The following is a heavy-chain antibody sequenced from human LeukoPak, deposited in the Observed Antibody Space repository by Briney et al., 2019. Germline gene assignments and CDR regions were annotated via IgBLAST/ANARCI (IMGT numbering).Heavy chain of an antibody. CDR1: GFTFSSYG. V-gene: IGHV3-33*04. J-gene: IGHJ5*02. CDR2: IWYEGTNK. CDR3: ARQGGVGSYAAGSWFDP. D-gene: IGHD3-10*01. Sequence: GRSLRLSCAASGFTFSSYGMHWVRQAPGKGLERVAVIWYEGTNKYYADSVKGRFTISRDNAKNTLYLQMNSLRVEDTAVYYCARQGGVGSYAAGSWFDPWGQGTLVIVSS.